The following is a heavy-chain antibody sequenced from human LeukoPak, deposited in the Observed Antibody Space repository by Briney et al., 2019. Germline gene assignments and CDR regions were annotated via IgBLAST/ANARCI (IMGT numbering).Heavy chain of an antibody. V-gene: IGHV4-34*01. CDR2: INHSGST. J-gene: IGHJ4*02. Sequence: SETLSLTCAVYGGSFSGYYWSWVRQPPGKGLEWLGEINHSGSTTYNPSLKSRDTISADTSKNQFSLKLSSVTAADTAVYYCARGGEGSLLVYWGQGTLVTVSS. CDR3: ARGGEGSLLVY. CDR1: GGSFSGYY. D-gene: IGHD3-10*01.